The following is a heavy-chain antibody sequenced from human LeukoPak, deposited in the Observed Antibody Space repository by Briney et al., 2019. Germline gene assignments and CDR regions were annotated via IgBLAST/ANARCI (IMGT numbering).Heavy chain of an antibody. CDR1: GASIRSYQ. V-gene: IGHV4-4*09. Sequence: SETLSLTCTVSGASIRSYQWSWIRQPPGKGLEWIGHIKSSGGSNYTPTMQSRISFSVDTSREQFSLQLNSVTAADTAMYNFATSHNYKVAPFVLWGQGTLVTVSS. D-gene: IGHD3-10*01. CDR3: ATSHNYKVAPFVL. CDR2: IKSSGGS. J-gene: IGHJ4*02.